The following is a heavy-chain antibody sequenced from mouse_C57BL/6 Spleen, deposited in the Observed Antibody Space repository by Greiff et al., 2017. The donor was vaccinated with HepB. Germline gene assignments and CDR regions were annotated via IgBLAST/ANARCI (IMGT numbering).Heavy chain of an antibody. Sequence: EVKLVESGAELVRPGASVKLSCTASGFNIKDDYMHWVKQRPEQGLEWIGWIDPENGDTEYASKFQGKATITADTSSNTAYLQLSSLTSEDTAVYYCTTPITTVVARRRAYWGQGTLVTVSA. J-gene: IGHJ3*01. CDR3: TTPITTVVARRRAY. V-gene: IGHV14-4*01. D-gene: IGHD1-1*01. CDR1: GFNIKDDY. CDR2: IDPENGDT.